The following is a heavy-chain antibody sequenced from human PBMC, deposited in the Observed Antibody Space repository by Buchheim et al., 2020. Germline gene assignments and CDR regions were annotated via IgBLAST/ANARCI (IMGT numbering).Heavy chain of an antibody. D-gene: IGHD4-17*01. CDR2: IRYDGSNK. J-gene: IGHJ6*02. Sequence: QVQLVESGGGVVQPGRSLRLSCAASGFTFSSYGMHWVRQAPGKGLEWVAFIRYDGSNKYYADSVKGRLTISRDNSKKTLYLQMNSLRAEDTAVYYCAKGGTVTTPYYYYGMDVWGQGTT. V-gene: IGHV3-30*02. CDR3: AKGGTVTTPYYYYGMDV. CDR1: GFTFSSYG.